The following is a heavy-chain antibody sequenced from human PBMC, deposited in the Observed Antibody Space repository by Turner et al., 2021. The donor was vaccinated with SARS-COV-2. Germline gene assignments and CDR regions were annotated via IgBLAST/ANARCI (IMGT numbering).Heavy chain of an antibody. D-gene: IGHD5-12*01. J-gene: IGHJ4*02. CDR1: GGTFSSYA. Sequence: QVQLVQSGAAVKTPGSSVTVSCKASGGTFSSYAISWVRQAPGQGLDWMGGIIPNFGAANYAQKVQGRVTITADESTRTAYMALSSLSSEDTAVYYCARGWAGGYDYWGQGTLVTVSS. CDR3: ARGWAGGYDY. CDR2: IIPNFGAA. V-gene: IGHV1-69*01.